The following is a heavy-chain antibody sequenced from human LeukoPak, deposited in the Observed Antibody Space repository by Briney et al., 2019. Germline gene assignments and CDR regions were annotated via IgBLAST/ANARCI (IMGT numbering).Heavy chain of an antibody. J-gene: IGHJ4*02. CDR1: GGTFSSYA. V-gene: IGHV1-69*05. D-gene: IGHD2-15*01. CDR2: IIPIFGTA. Sequence: ASVKVSCKASGGTFSSYAISWVRQAPGQGLECMGRIIPIFGTANYAQKFQGRVTITTDESTSTAYMELSSLRSEDTAVYYCARDFEDCSGGSCLYYFDYWDQGTLVTVSS. CDR3: ARDFEDCSGGSCLYYFDY.